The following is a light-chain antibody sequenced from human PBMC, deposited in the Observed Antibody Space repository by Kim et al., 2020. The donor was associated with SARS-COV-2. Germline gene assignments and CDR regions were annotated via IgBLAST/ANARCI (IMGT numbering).Light chain of an antibody. Sequence: QSLAISCTGTSSDVGGYKYVSWYQRHPGKAPKLVIYEVSNRPSGVSNRFSGSKSGNTASLTISGLQAEDEADYYCSSYIRGSTNYVFGTGTKVTVL. CDR3: SSYIRGSTNYV. CDR2: EVS. CDR1: SSDVGGYKY. J-gene: IGLJ1*01. V-gene: IGLV2-14*01.